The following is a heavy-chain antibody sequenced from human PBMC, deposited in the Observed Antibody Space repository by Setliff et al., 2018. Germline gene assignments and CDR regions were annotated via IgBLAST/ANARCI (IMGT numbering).Heavy chain of an antibody. D-gene: IGHD3-16*01. V-gene: IGHV3-7*01. CDR3: ARDGGEY. Sequence: GESLKISCAASGFTFSSYWMSWVRQPPGKGLEWVANIKQDGSEKYYVDSVKGRFTISRDSAKNSLYLQMNSLRAEDTAVYYCARDGGEYWGQGTLVTVSS. CDR1: GFTFSSYW. CDR2: IKQDGSEK. J-gene: IGHJ4*02.